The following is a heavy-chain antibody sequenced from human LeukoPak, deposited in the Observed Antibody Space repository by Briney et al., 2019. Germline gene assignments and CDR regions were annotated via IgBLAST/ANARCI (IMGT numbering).Heavy chain of an antibody. Sequence: GGSLRLSCAASGFAFSDYSMNWVRQAPGKGLEWVSYISSSDNTIHYADSVKGRFTISRDNAKNSLYLEMNSLRDEDTAVYYCARVHRGYSYGRLDYWGQGTLVSVSS. V-gene: IGHV3-48*02. CDR2: ISSSDNTI. CDR3: ARVHRGYSYGRLDY. CDR1: GFAFSDYS. J-gene: IGHJ4*02. D-gene: IGHD5-18*01.